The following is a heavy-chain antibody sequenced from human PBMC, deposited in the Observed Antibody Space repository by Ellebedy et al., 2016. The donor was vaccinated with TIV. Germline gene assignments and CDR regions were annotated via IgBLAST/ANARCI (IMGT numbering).Heavy chain of an antibody. D-gene: IGHD2-21*02. Sequence: SETLSLTCTVSGVSISSSSYYWGWIRQPPGKGLEWIGTIYYSGSTYYNPSLKSRVTISVDTSENQFSLKLSAVTAAATAVYYCARQGGVVTAIPWYFDYWGQGTLVTVSS. J-gene: IGHJ4*02. V-gene: IGHV4-39*01. CDR3: ARQGGVVTAIPWYFDY. CDR2: IYYSGST. CDR1: GVSISSSSYY.